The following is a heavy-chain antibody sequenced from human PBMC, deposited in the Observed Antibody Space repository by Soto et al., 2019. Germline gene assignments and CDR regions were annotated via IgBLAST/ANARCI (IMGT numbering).Heavy chain of an antibody. CDR1: GGSISSGGYY. J-gene: IGHJ5*02. V-gene: IGHV4-31*03. Sequence: SETLSLTCTVSGGSISSGGYYWSWIRQHPGKGLEWIGYIYYSGSTYYNPSLKSRVTISVDTSKNQFSLKLSSVTAADTAVYYCAGDRPPQRWWFDPWGQGTLVTVSS. CDR2: IYYSGST. CDR3: AGDRPPQRWWFDP. D-gene: IGHD5-18*01.